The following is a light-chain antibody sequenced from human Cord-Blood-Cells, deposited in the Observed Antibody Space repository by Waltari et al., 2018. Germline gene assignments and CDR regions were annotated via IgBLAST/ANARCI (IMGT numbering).Light chain of an antibody. CDR3: QAWDSSTYV. CDR1: KLGDNY. CDR2: QDS. V-gene: IGLV3-1*01. J-gene: IGLJ1*01. Sequence: SYELTQPPSVSVSPGQTASITCSGDKLGDNYACWYQQKPGQSPVLVIYQDSKRPSGIPERFSGSNSGNTATLTISGTQAMDEADYYCQAWDSSTYVFGTGTKATVL.